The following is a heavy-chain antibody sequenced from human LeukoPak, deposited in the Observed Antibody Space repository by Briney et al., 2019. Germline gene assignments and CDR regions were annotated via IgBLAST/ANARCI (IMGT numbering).Heavy chain of an antibody. CDR1: GVSISRGSHY. CDR2: IYYSGST. J-gene: IGHJ6*03. CDR3: ARDWGVSARPGYMDV. V-gene: IGHV4-61*10. Sequence: SQTLSLTCTVSGVSISRGSHYWSWIRQPAGKGLEWIGYIYYSGSTNYNPSLKSRVTISVDTSKNQFSLKLSSVTAADTAVYYCARDWGVSARPGYMDVWGKGTTVTVSS. D-gene: IGHD6-6*01.